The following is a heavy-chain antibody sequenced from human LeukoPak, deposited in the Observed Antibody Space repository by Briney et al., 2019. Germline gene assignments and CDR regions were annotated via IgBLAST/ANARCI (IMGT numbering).Heavy chain of an antibody. V-gene: IGHV3-23*01. CDR3: AKDLVGCSSTSCYFTVGGMDV. D-gene: IGHD2-2*01. CDR2: ISGSGGST. J-gene: IGHJ6*02. CDR1: GFTFSSYA. Sequence: PGGSLRLSCAASGFTFSSYAMSWVRLAPGKGLEWVSAISGSGGSTYYADSVKGRFTISRDNSKNTLYLQMNSLRAEDTAVYYCAKDLVGCSSTSCYFTVGGMDVWGQGTTVTVSS.